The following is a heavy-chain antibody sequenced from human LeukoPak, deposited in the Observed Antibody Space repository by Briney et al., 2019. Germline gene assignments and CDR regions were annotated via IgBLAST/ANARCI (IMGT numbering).Heavy chain of an antibody. CDR3: ASPQGYCSSTSCPFDY. J-gene: IGHJ4*02. Sequence: ASVKVSCKASGLTFSNYGITWVRQAPGQGLEWVGWISAYDGNTNYAQKFQGRVTITADESTSTAYMELSSLRSEDTAVYYCASPQGYCSSTSCPFDYWGQGTLVTVSS. CDR1: GLTFSNYG. V-gene: IGHV1-18*01. CDR2: ISAYDGNT. D-gene: IGHD2-2*01.